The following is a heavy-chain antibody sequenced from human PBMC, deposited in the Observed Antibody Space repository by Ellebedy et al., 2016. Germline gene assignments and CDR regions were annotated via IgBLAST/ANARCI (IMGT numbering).Heavy chain of an antibody. Sequence: LETLSLTCNVFGGSVSSEYWNWIRRPPGKGLEWIGFVFHTGATLYPPALKSRVTMSVDTSKSQISLRLMSVTAADTAVYYCAKWNGAWNAFDVWGLGTMVTVSS. CDR3: AKWNGAWNAFDV. D-gene: IGHD1-1*01. V-gene: IGHV4-59*02. J-gene: IGHJ3*01. CDR2: VFHTGAT. CDR1: GGSVSSEY.